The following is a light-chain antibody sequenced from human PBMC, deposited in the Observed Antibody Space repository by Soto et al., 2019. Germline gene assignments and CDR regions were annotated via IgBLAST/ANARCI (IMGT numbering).Light chain of an antibody. CDR2: GAS. V-gene: IGKV3-15*01. Sequence: EIVMTQSPATLSVSPGERATLSCRASQSVSSNLAWYQQKPGQAPRLFIYGASTRATGIPARFSGSGSGTEFTLTISSLQSEDFAVYYCQEYNNWPLTFGQGTNVEIK. CDR3: QEYNNWPLT. CDR1: QSVSSN. J-gene: IGKJ1*01.